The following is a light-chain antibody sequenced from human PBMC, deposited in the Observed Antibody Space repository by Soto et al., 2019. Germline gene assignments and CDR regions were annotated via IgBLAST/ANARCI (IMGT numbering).Light chain of an antibody. V-gene: IGKV3-20*01. CDR3: QQYGSSPPTT. Sequence: EIVLTQSPGTLSLSPGERATLSCRASQSVSSSYLAWYQQKPGQAPRLLIYGASSRATGIPDRFSGSGSGTDFTLTISRLEPEDFAVYYCQQYGSSPPTTFGQGTKLEIQ. CDR2: GAS. J-gene: IGKJ2*01. CDR1: QSVSSSY.